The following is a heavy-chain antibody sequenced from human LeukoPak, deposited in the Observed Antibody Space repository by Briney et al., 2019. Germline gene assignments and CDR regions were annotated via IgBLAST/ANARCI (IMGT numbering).Heavy chain of an antibody. D-gene: IGHD4-17*01. CDR2: IYYSGST. CDR3: ARQGRHDYGDYEGGIRDSFDY. CDR1: GGSISSSSYY. V-gene: IGHV4-39*01. J-gene: IGHJ4*02. Sequence: PSGTLSLTCTVSGGSISSSSYYWGWIRQPPGKGLEWIGSIYYSGSTYYNPSLKSRVTISVDTSKNQFSLKLSSVTAADTAVYYCARQGRHDYGDYEGGIRDSFDYRGQGTLVTVSS.